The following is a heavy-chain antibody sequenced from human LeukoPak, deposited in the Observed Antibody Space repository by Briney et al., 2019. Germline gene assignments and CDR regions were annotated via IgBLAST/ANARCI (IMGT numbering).Heavy chain of an antibody. CDR3: ARGYCSSTSCYGVTPFDY. J-gene: IGHJ4*02. D-gene: IGHD2-2*01. CDR1: GYTFTGYY. CDR2: INPNSGGT. V-gene: IGHV1-2*04. Sequence: GASVKVSCKASGYTFTGYYMHWVRQAPGQGLEWMGWINPNSGGTNYAQKFQGWATMTRDTSISTAYMELSRLRSDDTAVYYCARGYCSSTSCYGVTPFDYWGQGTLVTVSS.